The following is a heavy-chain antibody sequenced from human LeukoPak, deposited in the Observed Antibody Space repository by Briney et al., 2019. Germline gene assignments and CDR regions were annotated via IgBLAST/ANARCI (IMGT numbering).Heavy chain of an antibody. CDR2: VYYSGNT. J-gene: IGHJ5*02. V-gene: IGHV4-59*08. CDR3: AKLWDDFGDSSAWFDP. D-gene: IGHD4-17*01. CDR1: GVSITSYY. Sequence: SETLSLTCSVSGVSITSYYWTWIRQPPGKGLEWIGYVYYSGNTFYNPSLKSRVGMSVDTSKNHFSLDLWSVTAADTAVYYCAKLWDDFGDSSAWFDPWGQGTLVTVSS.